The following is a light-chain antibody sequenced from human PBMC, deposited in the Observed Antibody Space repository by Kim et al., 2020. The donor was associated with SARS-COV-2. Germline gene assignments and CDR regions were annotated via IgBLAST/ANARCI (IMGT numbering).Light chain of an antibody. V-gene: IGLV1-44*01. J-gene: IGLJ3*02. CDR1: SSNIGRNS. CDR3: AAWDDSLNGPV. CDR2: SNN. Sequence: ELTQPPSASGTPGQRVTISCSGSSSNIGRNSVNWYQQLPGTAPKLLIYSNNQWPSGVPDRFSGSKSGTTASLAISGLQSEDEADYYCAAWDDSLNGPVFGGGTQLTVL.